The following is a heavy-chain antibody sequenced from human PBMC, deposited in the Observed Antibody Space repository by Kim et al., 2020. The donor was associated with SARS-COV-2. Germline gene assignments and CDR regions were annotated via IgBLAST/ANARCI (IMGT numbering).Heavy chain of an antibody. CDR1: GGSIGVYY. V-gene: IGHV4-59*01. D-gene: IGHD1-7*01. CDR3: VRDRELGY. Sequence: SETLSLTCTVSGGSIGVYYWSWVRQPPGKGLEWIGYVYNSGTTTYSTTYTPSLKSRVTISVVASENQFSLKLNSVTAADTAVYYCVRDRELGYWGQGILVTVFS. J-gene: IGHJ4*02. CDR2: VYNSGTTTYST.